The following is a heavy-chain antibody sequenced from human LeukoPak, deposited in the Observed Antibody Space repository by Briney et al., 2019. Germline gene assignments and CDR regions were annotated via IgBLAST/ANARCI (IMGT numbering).Heavy chain of an antibody. J-gene: IGHJ4*02. D-gene: IGHD3-22*01. Sequence: GGSLRLSCAASGFTFSSYGMHWVRQAPGKGLEWVAVISYDGSNKYYADSVKGRFTISRDNSKNTLYLQMNSLRAEDTAVNYCAKDQGYYDSSGYYWEYYFDYWGQGTLVTVSS. CDR2: ISYDGSNK. CDR1: GFTFSSYG. V-gene: IGHV3-30*18. CDR3: AKDQGYYDSSGYYWEYYFDY.